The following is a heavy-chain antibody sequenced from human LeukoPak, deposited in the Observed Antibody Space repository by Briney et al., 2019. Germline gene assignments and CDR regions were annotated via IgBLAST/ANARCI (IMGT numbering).Heavy chain of an antibody. J-gene: IGHJ4*02. CDR1: GYTFTGYY. Sequence: ASAKVSCKTSGYTFTGYYLHWVRQAPGQGLEWVGWINPNSGGTHYAQKFQGRVTMTRDTSITTVYMELSRLRSDDTAVYYCSREDYWGQGTLVTVSS. V-gene: IGHV1-2*02. CDR3: SREDY. CDR2: INPNSGGT.